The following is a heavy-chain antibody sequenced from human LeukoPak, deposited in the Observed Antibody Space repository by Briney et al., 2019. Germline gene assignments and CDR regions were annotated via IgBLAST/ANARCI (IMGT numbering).Heavy chain of an antibody. J-gene: IGHJ4*02. D-gene: IGHD2-8*01. Sequence: PSETLSLTCTVSGGSIRSHYWSWIRQPPGKEMEWIGYIYYGGSSNYNPSLNSRVTMSLDTSKNQFSLNLSSVTAADTAVYYCARGTPMANLVFDYWGQGTLVSVPS. CDR3: ARGTPMANLVFDY. CDR2: IYYGGSS. CDR1: GGSIRSHY. V-gene: IGHV4-59*11.